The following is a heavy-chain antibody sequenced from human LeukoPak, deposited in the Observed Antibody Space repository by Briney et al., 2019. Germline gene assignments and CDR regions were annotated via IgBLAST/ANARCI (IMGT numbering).Heavy chain of an antibody. Sequence: ASVKVSCKASGYTLSSYAMNWVRQAPGQGLEWMGWISAYNGNTNYAQKLQGRVTMTTDTSTSTAYMELRSLRSDDTAVYYCARGYSSDAFDIWGQGTMVTVSS. CDR2: ISAYNGNT. D-gene: IGHD6-13*01. J-gene: IGHJ3*02. V-gene: IGHV1-18*01. CDR3: ARGYSSDAFDI. CDR1: GYTLSSYA.